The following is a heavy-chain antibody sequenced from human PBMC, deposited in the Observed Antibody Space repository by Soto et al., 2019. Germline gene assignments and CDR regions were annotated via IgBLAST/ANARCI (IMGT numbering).Heavy chain of an antibody. V-gene: IGHV1-69*05. Sequence: QVQLVQSGAEVKKPGSSVKVSCKASGGTFSSYAISWVRQAPGQGLEWMGGIIPIFGTANYAQKFQGRVMITSVESTSTDYMELRSLRSEDTALYYSARVVTGSGWYSYYYGFDVWGKGSTVTGSS. D-gene: IGHD6-19*01. CDR3: ARVVTGSGWYSYYYGFDV. CDR1: GGTFSSYA. J-gene: IGHJ6*04. CDR2: IIPIFGTA.